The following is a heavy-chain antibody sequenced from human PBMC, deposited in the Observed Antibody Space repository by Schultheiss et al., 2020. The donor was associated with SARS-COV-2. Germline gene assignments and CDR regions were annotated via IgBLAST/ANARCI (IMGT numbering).Heavy chain of an antibody. V-gene: IGHV1-18*01. CDR3: ARAHGSGYLDGLDY. Sequence: ASVKVSCKASGYTFTSYGISWVRQAPGQGLEWMGWISAYNGNTSYAQKFQGRVTMTEDTSTDTAYMELSSLRSEDTAVYYCARAHGSGYLDGLDYWGQGTLVTVSS. CDR1: GYTFTSYG. CDR2: ISAYNGNT. J-gene: IGHJ4*02. D-gene: IGHD3-22*01.